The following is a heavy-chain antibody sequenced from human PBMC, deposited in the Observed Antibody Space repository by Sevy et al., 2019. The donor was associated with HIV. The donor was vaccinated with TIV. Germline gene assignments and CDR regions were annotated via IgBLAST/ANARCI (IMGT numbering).Heavy chain of an antibody. CDR1: GFTFSSYS. CDR3: ARDASSSWYADY. Sequence: GGSLRLSCAASGFTFSSYSMNWVRQAPGKGLEWVSSISSSSSYIYYADSVKGRLTISRDNAKNSLYLQMNSLRAEDTAVYYCARDASSSWYADYWGQGTLVTVSS. CDR2: ISSSSSYI. D-gene: IGHD6-13*01. V-gene: IGHV3-21*01. J-gene: IGHJ4*02.